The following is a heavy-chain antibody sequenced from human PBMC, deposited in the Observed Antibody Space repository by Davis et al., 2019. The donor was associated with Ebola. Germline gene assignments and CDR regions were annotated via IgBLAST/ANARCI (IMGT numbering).Heavy chain of an antibody. D-gene: IGHD3-22*01. J-gene: IGHJ4*02. CDR2: IYYSGST. CDR3: AKDYDGPRGAFDY. V-gene: IGHV4-59*12. Sequence: GSLRLSCTVSGGSISSYYWSWIRQPPGKGLEWIGYIYYSGSTNYNPSLKSRVTISVDRSKNQFSLKLSSVTAADTAVYYCAKDYDGPRGAFDYWGQGTLVTVSS. CDR1: GGSISSYY.